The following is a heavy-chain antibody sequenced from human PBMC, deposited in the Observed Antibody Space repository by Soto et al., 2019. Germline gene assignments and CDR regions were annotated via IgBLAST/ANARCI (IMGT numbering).Heavy chain of an antibody. D-gene: IGHD2-15*01. CDR2: XNTSGXSP. Sequence: GXXVKVSCKASGYTFTIYYMHWVRQAPGQGLEWMEIXNTSGXSPSYEKKFQXXVTMTRDXXKSKVYIEMSSLRSEDTAVYYCARSVVVAAVDYWGQGTLVTVSS. J-gene: IGHJ4*02. CDR1: GYTFTIYY. CDR3: ARSVVVAAVDY. V-gene: IGHV1-46*03.